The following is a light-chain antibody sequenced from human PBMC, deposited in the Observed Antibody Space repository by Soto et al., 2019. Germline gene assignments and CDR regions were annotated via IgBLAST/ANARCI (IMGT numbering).Light chain of an antibody. CDR1: SSDVGGYNY. CDR2: EVS. J-gene: IGLJ1*01. V-gene: IGLV2-14*01. Sequence: QSALTQPASLPGAPGQSITISCTGTSSDVGGYNYVSWYQQHPGKAPKLMIYEVSHRPSGVSNRFSGSKSGNTASLTISGLQAEDEADYYCSSYTSSSTPYVVGTGTKLTVL. CDR3: SSYTSSSTPYV.